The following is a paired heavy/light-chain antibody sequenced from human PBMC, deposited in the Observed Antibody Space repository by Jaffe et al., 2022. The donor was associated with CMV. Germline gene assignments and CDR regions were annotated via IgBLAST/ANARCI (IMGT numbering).Heavy chain of an antibody. CDR3: ARRLEDDADTSDYYHDAFDL. D-gene: IGHD3-3*01. J-gene: IGHJ3*01. CDR2: VYGGGTT. CDR1: GLSISTSF. V-gene: IGHV3-53*01. Sequence: EVQLVESGGTLIQPGGSLRLSCAASGLSISTSFMSWVRQAPGKGLEWVSVVYGGGTTYYADFVKGRFIVSRDKSSNTLYLQMNSLSAEDTAIYYCARRLEDDADTSDYYHDAFDLWGQGTMVTVSA.
Light chain of an antibody. Sequence: EIVMTQSPATLSVSPGESATLSCRASQSVRTNVAWYQQKPGQAPRLLIYGVSTRATGVPARFRGSGSGTDFTLTISSLQPEDFAIYYCHQYNSWLWTFGLGTKVEVK. CDR1: QSVRTN. V-gene: IGKV3-15*01. CDR2: GVS. CDR3: HQYNSWLWT. J-gene: IGKJ1*01.